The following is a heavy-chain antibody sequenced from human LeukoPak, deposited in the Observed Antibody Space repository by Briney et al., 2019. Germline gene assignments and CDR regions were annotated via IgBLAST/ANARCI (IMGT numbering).Heavy chain of an antibody. Sequence: GGTLTLTCAASGSTFSSYWLRWVRQPPGKGLERVANRKHDGSEKYYVDSVKGRFTISRDNAKNSLYLQMNSLRAEDTAVYYCARVPVDYYGSGSYRVYGMDVWGKGTTVTVSS. CDR3: ARVPVDYYGSGSYRVYGMDV. D-gene: IGHD3-10*01. CDR2: RKHDGSEK. CDR1: GSTFSSYW. J-gene: IGHJ6*04. V-gene: IGHV3-7*03.